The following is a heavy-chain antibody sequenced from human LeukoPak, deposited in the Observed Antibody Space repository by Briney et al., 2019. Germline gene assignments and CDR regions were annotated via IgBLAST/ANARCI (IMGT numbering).Heavy chain of an antibody. D-gene: IGHD2-21*02. CDR2: LSGTGGNT. CDR3: AKAWALTYLGGVDS. CDR1: AFTFSSYA. J-gene: IGHJ4*02. V-gene: IGHV3-23*01. Sequence: GGSLRLSCAASAFTFSSYAMAWVRQAPGKGLEWVSTLSGTGGNTYYADSVRGRFTISRDNSKNTLYLQMNSLRAEDTAVYYCAKAWALTYLGGVDSWGQGTLVTASS.